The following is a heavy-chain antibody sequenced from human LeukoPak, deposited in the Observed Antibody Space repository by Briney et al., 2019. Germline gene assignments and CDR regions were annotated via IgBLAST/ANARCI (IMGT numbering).Heavy chain of an antibody. V-gene: IGHV1-18*01. CDR2: ISAYNGNT. CDR1: GYTFTSYG. Sequence: ASVKVSCKASGYTFTSYGISWVRQAPGQGLEWMGWISAYNGNTNYAQKLQGRVTMTTDTSTSTAYMELSSLRSEDTAVYYCARPYYYDSSGYYYDYWGQGTLVTVSS. J-gene: IGHJ4*02. D-gene: IGHD3-22*01. CDR3: ARPYYYDSSGYYYDY.